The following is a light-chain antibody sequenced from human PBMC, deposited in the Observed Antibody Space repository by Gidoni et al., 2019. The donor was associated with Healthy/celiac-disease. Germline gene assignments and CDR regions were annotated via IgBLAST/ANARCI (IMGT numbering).Light chain of an antibody. Sequence: LTQSPGTLSLSPGERATLSCRANQSVSSSYLAWYQQKPGQAPRLLIYGASSRATGIPDRFSGSGSGTDFTLTISRLEPEDFAVYYCQQYGSSPRTFGQGTKVEIK. CDR2: GAS. CDR1: QSVSSSY. V-gene: IGKV3-20*01. CDR3: QQYGSSPRT. J-gene: IGKJ1*01.